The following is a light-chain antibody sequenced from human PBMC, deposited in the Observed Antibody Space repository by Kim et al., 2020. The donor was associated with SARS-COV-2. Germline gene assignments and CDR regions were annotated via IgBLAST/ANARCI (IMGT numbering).Light chain of an antibody. V-gene: IGKV3-11*01. CDR2: DAS. J-gene: IGKJ4*01. CDR1: QSVTHH. CDR3: QQRYSWPPLT. Sequence: LSHGERATLSCRASQSVTHHLAWYQQKRGQAPRLLIYDASNRATGIPARFSGSGSGTDFNLTINSLEPEDFAVYYCQQRYSWPPLTFGGGTKVEI.